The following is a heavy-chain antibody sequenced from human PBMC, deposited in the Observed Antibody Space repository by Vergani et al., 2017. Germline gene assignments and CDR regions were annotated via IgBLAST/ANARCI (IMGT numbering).Heavy chain of an antibody. CDR3: ARTAVTTFSDAFDI. CDR2: IIPILGIA. CDR1: GGTFSSYT. Sequence: QVQLVQSGAEVKKPGSSVKVSCKASGGTFSSYTISWVRQAPGQGLEWMGRIIPILGIANYAQKFQGRVTITADKSTSTAFMELSSLRSEDTALYYCARTAVTTFSDAFDIWGQGTMVTVSS. V-gene: IGHV1-69*02. D-gene: IGHD4-17*01. J-gene: IGHJ3*02.